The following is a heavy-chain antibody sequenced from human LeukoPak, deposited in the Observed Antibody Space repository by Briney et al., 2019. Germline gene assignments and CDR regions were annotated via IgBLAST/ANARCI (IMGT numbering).Heavy chain of an antibody. J-gene: IGHJ4*02. CDR2: IYYSGST. Sequence: SETLSLTCTVSGGSISSGGYYWRWIRQHPGTGLEWIVYIYYSGSTYYNPSLKSRVTISVDTSKNQFSLKLSSVTAADTAVYYWARVPRIGRAYYYDSRGYWHYFDYWGQGTLVTVSS. V-gene: IGHV4-31*03. CDR3: ARVPRIGRAYYYDSRGYWHYFDY. CDR1: GGSISSGGYY. D-gene: IGHD3-22*01.